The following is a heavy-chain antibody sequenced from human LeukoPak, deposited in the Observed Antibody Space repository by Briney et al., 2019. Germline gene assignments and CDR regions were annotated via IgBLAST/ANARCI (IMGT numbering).Heavy chain of an antibody. J-gene: IGHJ6*03. CDR3: ASNPMVRGVIRWYYMDV. CDR1: GFTFSDYY. Sequence: SGGSLRLSCAASGFTFSDYYMSWIRQAPGKGLEWVSYISSSGSTIYYADSVKGRFTISRGNAKNSLYLQMNSLRAEDTAVYYCASNPMVRGVIRWYYMDVWGKGTTVTVSS. D-gene: IGHD3-10*01. V-gene: IGHV3-11*04. CDR2: ISSSGSTI.